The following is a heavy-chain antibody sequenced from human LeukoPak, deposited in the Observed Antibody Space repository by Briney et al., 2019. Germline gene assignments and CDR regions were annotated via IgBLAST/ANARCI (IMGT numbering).Heavy chain of an antibody. CDR1: GYTFTSYY. V-gene: IGHV1-46*01. J-gene: IGHJ5*02. Sequence: ASVKVSCKASGYTFTSYYMHWVRQAPGQGLEWMGIINPSGGSTSYAQKFQGRVTMTRDMSKSTVYMELSSLRSEDTAVYYCARGRFLEWLLGTGTGFDPWGQGTLVTVSS. D-gene: IGHD3-3*01. CDR3: ARGRFLEWLLGTGTGFDP. CDR2: INPSGGST.